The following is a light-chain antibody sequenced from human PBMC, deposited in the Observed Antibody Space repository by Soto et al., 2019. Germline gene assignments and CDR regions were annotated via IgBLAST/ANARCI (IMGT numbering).Light chain of an antibody. J-gene: IGLJ2*01. Sequence: QSALTQPRSVSGSPGQSVTISCTGTSSDVGGYNSVSWHQHHPGKAPKLIIYDVNKRPSGVPDRFSGSKSGNTASLTISGLQADDEADYYCCSNAGTSTFKVFGGGTKLTVL. CDR3: CSNAGTSTFKV. CDR1: SSDVGGYNS. CDR2: DVN. V-gene: IGLV2-11*01.